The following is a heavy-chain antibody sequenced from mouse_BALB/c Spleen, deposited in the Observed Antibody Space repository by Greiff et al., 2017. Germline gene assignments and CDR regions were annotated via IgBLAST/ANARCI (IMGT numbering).Heavy chain of an antibody. CDR1: GFTFSSYA. CDR3: ARHERNWYFDV. CDR2: ISSGGSYT. Sequence: EVQVVESGGGLVKPGGSLKLSCAASGFTFSSYAMSWVRQTPEKRLEWVATISSGGSYTYYPDSVKGRFTISRDNAKNTLYLQMSSLRSEDTAMYYCARHERNWYFDVWGAGTTVTVSS. V-gene: IGHV5-9-3*01. J-gene: IGHJ1*01.